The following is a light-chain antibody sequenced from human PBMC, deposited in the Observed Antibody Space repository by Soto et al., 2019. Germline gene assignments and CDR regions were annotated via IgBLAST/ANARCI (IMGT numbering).Light chain of an antibody. Sequence: ENVLTQSPGTLSLSPGERATLSCRASETVNRYCLAWYQQKPGQAPRLLIYGASSRATGIPDRFSGSGSGRDFTLTISRLEPEDFALYYCHQYSSSPLTFAGGTKVEIK. J-gene: IGKJ4*01. CDR3: HQYSSSPLT. CDR2: GAS. CDR1: ETVNRYC. V-gene: IGKV3-20*01.